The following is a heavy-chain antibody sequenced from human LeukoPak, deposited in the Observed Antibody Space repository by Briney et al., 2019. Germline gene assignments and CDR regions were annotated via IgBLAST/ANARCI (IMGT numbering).Heavy chain of an antibody. V-gene: IGHV4-39*01. J-gene: IGHJ5*02. CDR2: IYYSGST. Sequence: PSETLSLTCTVSGGSISSSNYYWGWIRQPPGKGLEWIGSIYYSGSTYYNPSLKSRVTISVDTSKNQFSLKLSSVTAADTAVYYCARLDGYCSGGSCYSVSFVDPCGQGTLVTVSS. CDR3: ARLDGYCSGGSCYSVSFVDP. CDR1: GGSISSSNYY. D-gene: IGHD2-15*01.